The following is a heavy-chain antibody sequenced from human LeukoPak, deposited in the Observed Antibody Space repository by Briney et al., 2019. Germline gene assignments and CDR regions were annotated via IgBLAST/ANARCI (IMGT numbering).Heavy chain of an antibody. D-gene: IGHD3-16*02. CDR1: GGSISSSNYY. J-gene: IGHJ4*02. CDR3: AGRHVARYRPPYDY. Sequence: SETLSLTCTVSGGSISSSNYYWGWIRQPPGKGLEWIGSAYFIGRTNYDPSFKSRVTISVDTSKNQFSLKLSSVAAADTAVYYCAGRHVARYRPPYDYWGQGTLVTVSS. CDR2: AYFIGRT. V-gene: IGHV4-39*01.